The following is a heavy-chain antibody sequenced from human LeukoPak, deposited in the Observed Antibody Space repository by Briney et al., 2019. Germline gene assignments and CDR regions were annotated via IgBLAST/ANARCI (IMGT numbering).Heavy chain of an antibody. V-gene: IGHV3-21*01. CDR2: ISSSSSYI. D-gene: IGHD3-22*01. Sequence: GGSLRLSCATSGFTFSGYTMNWVRQAPGKGLEWVSSISSSSSYIYYADSVKGRFTISRDNAKNSLFLQVNSLRAEDTAVYYCARDGVYYDSSGLDYWGQGTLVTVSS. CDR1: GFTFSGYT. CDR3: ARDGVYYDSSGLDY. J-gene: IGHJ4*02.